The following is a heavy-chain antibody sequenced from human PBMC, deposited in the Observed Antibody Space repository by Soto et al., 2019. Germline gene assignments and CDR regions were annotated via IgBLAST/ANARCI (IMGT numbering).Heavy chain of an antibody. CDR1: RCRFASYW. CDR3: ARQGFFICVICLSYYCMDG. Sequence: GESLKISDKGSRCRFASYWIGWVRQMPGKDLEWMGIIYPGDSDTRYSPSFQGQVTISADKSISTAYLQWSSLKASDTAMYYCARQGFFICVICLSYYCMDGWCQGTMGT. D-gene: IGHD2-15*01. J-gene: IGHJ6*02. V-gene: IGHV5-51*01. CDR2: IYPGDSDT.